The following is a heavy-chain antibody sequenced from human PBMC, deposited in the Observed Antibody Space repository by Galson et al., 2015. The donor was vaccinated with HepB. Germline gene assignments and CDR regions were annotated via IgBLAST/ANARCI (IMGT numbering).Heavy chain of an antibody. CDR3: ATEGYCSSTSCHWFDP. V-gene: IGHV4-34*01. D-gene: IGHD2-2*01. CDR1: GGSFSGYY. Sequence: ETLSLTCAVYGGSFSGYYWSWIRQPPGEGLEGIGEINHSGSTNYNPSLKSRVTISVDTSKNQFSLKLSSVTAADTAVYYCATEGYCSSTSCHWFDPWGQGTLVTVSS. J-gene: IGHJ5*02. CDR2: INHSGST.